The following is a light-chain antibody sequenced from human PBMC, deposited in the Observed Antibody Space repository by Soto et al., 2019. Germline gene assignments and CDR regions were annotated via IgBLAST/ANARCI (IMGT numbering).Light chain of an antibody. CDR1: SSDVGSYNL. V-gene: IGLV2-23*01. CDR2: EGS. J-gene: IGLJ2*01. Sequence: QSVLTQPASVSGSPGQSITISCTGTSSDVGSYNLVSWYQHHPGKAPKLMSHEGSKRPSGVSNRFSGSKSGNTASLTISGLQAEDEADYYCLSYASGSTYVVFGGGTKLTVL. CDR3: LSYASGSTYVV.